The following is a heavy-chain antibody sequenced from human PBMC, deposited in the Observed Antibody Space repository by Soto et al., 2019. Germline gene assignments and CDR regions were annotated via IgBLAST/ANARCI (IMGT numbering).Heavy chain of an antibody. V-gene: IGHV3-21*01. D-gene: IGHD6-6*01. J-gene: IGHJ4*02. Sequence: GGSLRLSCAASGFTFSSYSMNWVRQAPGKGLEWVSSISSSSSYIYYADSVKGRFTISRDNAKNSLYLQMNSLRAEDTAVYYCARDGSSLNYVDYWGQGTLVTVSS. CDR1: GFTFSSYS. CDR2: ISSSSSYI. CDR3: ARDGSSLNYVDY.